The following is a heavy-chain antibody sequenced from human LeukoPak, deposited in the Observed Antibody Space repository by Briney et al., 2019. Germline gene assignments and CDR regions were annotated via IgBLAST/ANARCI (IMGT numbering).Heavy chain of an antibody. CDR3: ARDKLYYGSGSYAFDI. CDR2: IYNSVST. V-gene: IGHV4-38-2*02. J-gene: IGHJ3*02. Sequence: PSETLSLTCTVSGYSISSGYYCGCMQPPPGKVVEWIGSIYNSVSTYYNPSLKSRVTISVDTSKNQFSLKLSSLTAADTAVYYCARDKLYYGSGSYAFDIWGQGTMVTVSS. CDR1: GYSISSGYY. D-gene: IGHD3-10*01.